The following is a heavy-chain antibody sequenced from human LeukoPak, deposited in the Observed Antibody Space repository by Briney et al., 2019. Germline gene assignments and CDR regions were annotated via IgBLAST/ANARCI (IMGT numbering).Heavy chain of an antibody. V-gene: IGHV4-28*01. Sequence: SETLSLTCTVSGYSISTRNWWGWIRQPPGKGLEWIGYIYYSGRTYYNPSLKSRVTMSLDTSKNQLSLKLSSVSAVDTAVYYCARNDHDSSGFDNWGQGTLVTVSS. CDR2: IYYSGRT. D-gene: IGHD3-22*01. CDR3: ARNDHDSSGFDN. CDR1: GYSISTRNW. J-gene: IGHJ4*02.